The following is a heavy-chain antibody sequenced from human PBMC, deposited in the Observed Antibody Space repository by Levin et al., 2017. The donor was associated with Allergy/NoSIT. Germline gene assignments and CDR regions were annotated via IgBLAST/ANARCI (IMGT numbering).Heavy chain of an antibody. Sequence: SETLSLTCTVSGGSISSSSYYWGWIRQPPGKGLEWIGSIYYSGSTYYNPSLKSRVTISVDTSKNQFSLKLSSVTAADTAVYYCARHISQNWFDPWGQGTLVTVSS. D-gene: IGHD1-14*01. J-gene: IGHJ5*02. CDR2: IYYSGST. CDR3: ARHISQNWFDP. CDR1: GGSISSSSYY. V-gene: IGHV4-39*01.